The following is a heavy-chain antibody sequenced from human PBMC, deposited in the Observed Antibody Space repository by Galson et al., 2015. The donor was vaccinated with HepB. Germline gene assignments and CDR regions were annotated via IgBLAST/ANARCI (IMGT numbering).Heavy chain of an antibody. V-gene: IGHV6-1*01. J-gene: IGHJ6*02. CDR1: GDSVSSNSAA. Sequence: CAISGDSVSSNSAAWNWIRQSPSRGLEWLGRTYYRSKWYNDYAVSVKSRITINPDTSKNQFSLQLYSVTPEDTAVYYCARDRYDILTGYSYYYYGMDVWGQGTTVTVSS. D-gene: IGHD3-9*01. CDR2: TYYRSKWYN. CDR3: ARDRYDILTGYSYYYYGMDV.